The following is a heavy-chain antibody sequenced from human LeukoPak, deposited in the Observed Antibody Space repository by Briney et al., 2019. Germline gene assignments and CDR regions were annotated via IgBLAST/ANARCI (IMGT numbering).Heavy chain of an antibody. V-gene: IGHV3-21*01. D-gene: IGHD6-13*01. CDR2: ISSSSSYI. CDR1: GITFSSYS. CDR3: AREYPRGAAAPDY. Sequence: GGSPRLSCAASGITFSSYSMNWVRQAPGKGLEWVSSISSSSSYIHYADSVKGRFTISRDNAKNSLYLQMNSLRAEDTAVYHCAREYPRGAAAPDYWGQGTLVTVSS. J-gene: IGHJ4*02.